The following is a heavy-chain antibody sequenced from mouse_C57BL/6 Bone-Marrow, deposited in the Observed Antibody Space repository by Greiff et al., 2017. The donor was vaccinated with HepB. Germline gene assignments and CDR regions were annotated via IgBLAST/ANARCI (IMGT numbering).Heavy chain of an antibody. CDR3: ARGDYYGIFYSMDY. CDR2: ISDGGSYT. CDR1: GFTFSSYA. Sequence: EVKLVESGGGLVKPGGSLKLSCAASGFTFSSYAMSWVRQTPEKRLEWVATISDGGSYTYYPDNVKGRFTISRDNAKNNLYLQMSHLKSEDTAMYYGARGDYYGIFYSMDYWGQGTSVTVSS. V-gene: IGHV5-4*03. D-gene: IGHD2-1*01. J-gene: IGHJ4*01.